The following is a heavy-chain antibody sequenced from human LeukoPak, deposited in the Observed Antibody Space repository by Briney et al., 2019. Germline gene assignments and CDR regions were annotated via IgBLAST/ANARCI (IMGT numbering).Heavy chain of an antibody. CDR1: GGTFSSYA. V-gene: IGHV1-69*05. CDR2: IIPIFGTA. J-gene: IGHJ6*03. D-gene: IGHD2-8*01. CDR3: ARVVYANYYYYYMDV. Sequence: ASVKVSCKASGGTFSSYAISWVRQAPGQGLEWMGGIIPIFGTANYAQKFQGRVTITTDESTSTAYMELSSLRSEDTAVYYCARVVYANYYYYYMDVWGKSTTVTVSS.